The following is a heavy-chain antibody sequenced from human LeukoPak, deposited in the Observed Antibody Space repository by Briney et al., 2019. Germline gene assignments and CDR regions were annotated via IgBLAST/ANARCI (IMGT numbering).Heavy chain of an antibody. J-gene: IGHJ3*02. D-gene: IGHD5-24*01. V-gene: IGHV4-39*07. CDR3: ARTGSKMATIRAFDI. CDR1: RDSISSTIHY. Sequence: PSETLSLTCTVSRDSISSTIHYWGWIRQPPGKGLEWIGSVYFNGNTYYNPSLKSRVTISVDRSKNQFSLNLNSVTAADTAVYYCARTGSKMATIRAFDIWGQGTMVTVSS. CDR2: VYFNGNT.